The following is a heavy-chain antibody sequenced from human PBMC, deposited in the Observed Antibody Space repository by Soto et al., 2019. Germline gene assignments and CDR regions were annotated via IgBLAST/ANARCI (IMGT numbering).Heavy chain of an antibody. V-gene: IGHV4-59*01. J-gene: IGHJ5*02. Sequence: PSETLSLTCTVSGGSMSSYYWSGIRQPPGKGLEWIGYIYYTGTTNYSPSLKSRVTISLDTSKSQFSLRLSSVTAADTAVYFCGCRQFGELQVWFEPWGQGTLVTVSS. D-gene: IGHD3-10*01. CDR1: GGSMSSYY. CDR3: GCRQFGELQVWFEP. CDR2: IYYTGTT.